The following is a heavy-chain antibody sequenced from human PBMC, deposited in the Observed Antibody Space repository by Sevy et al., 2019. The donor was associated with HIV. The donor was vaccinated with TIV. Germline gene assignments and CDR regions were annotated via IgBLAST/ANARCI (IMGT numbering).Heavy chain of an antibody. J-gene: IGHJ4*02. CDR3: AKEIAVAATVVKE. D-gene: IGHD6-19*01. V-gene: IGHV3-23*01. CDR2: ISGGDGST. CDR1: GFTFSIYA. Sequence: GGSLRLSCAASGFTFSIYAMIWVRQAPGKGLEWVSGISGGDGSTYYADSVKGRFTISRDNSKNTLHLQMNSLRVEDTAVYYCAKEIAVAATVVKEWGQGTLVTVSS.